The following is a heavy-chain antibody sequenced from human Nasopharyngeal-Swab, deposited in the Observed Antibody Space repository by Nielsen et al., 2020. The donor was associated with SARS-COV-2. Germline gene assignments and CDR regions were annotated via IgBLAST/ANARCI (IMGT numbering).Heavy chain of an antibody. V-gene: IGHV3-30*18. J-gene: IGHJ4*02. D-gene: IGHD3-3*01. CDR2: ISYDGSNK. Sequence: GESLKISCAASGFTFNSYGMHWVHQAPGKGLEWVAVISYDGSNKYYADSVKGRFTISRDNSKNTMYLQMNSLRAEDTAVYYCAKGIGFLEWLGVDYWGQGTLVAVS. CDR1: GFTFNSYG. CDR3: AKGIGFLEWLGVDY.